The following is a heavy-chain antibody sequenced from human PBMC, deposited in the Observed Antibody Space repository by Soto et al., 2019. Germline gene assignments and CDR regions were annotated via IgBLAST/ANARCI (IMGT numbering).Heavy chain of an antibody. CDR3: AKYSSTVPYPFSPEF. CDR2: MYTDASSA. V-gene: IGHV3-74*01. D-gene: IGHD4-17*01. CDR1: VLTFSSYW. J-gene: IGHJ4*02. Sequence: VRSLRLSCASSVLTFSSYWMYCVRQSPGKWLVWVSRMYTDASSATYADSVKGRFTISRGNAKNSLHLQMNSLTPEDTAFYYCAKYSSTVPYPFSPEFWGQGTLVNVSS.